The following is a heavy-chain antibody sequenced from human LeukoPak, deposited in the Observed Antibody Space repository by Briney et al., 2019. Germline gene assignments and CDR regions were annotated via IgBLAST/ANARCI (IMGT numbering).Heavy chain of an antibody. CDR3: ARQMTSTRLFDS. J-gene: IGHJ4*02. CDR1: GFIFSDHA. V-gene: IGHV3-30*04. Sequence: GGSLRLSCVASGFIFSDHAFHWVRQSPDKGLEWVALIGSDGTKQYYADSVQGRFTVSRENSKNTLFLQMNTVRADDTAVHFCARQMTSTRLFDSWGQGTLVTVSS. CDR2: IGSDGTKQ. D-gene: IGHD5/OR15-5a*01.